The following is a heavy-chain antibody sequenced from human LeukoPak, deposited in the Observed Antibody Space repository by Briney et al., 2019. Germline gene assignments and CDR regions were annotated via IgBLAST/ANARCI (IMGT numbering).Heavy chain of an antibody. J-gene: IGHJ4*02. CDR1: GFSFSSYG. V-gene: IGHV3-23*01. D-gene: IGHD3-22*01. CDR2: ISGGGGST. Sequence: GGSLRLSCAASGFSFSSYGMTWVRQAPGKGLEWVSSISGGGGSTNSADSVKGRFTISRDNSKNTLYLQMNSLRAEDTAVYYCAKSSYYDSSGYYREYYFDHWGQGTLVTVSS. CDR3: AKSSYYDSSGYYREYYFDH.